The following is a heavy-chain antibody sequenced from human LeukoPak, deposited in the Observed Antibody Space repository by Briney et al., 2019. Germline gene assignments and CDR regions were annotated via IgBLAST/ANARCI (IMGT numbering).Heavy chain of an antibody. V-gene: IGHV3-21*01. CDR3: ARAFYCTSTSCSTGFDF. J-gene: IGHJ4*02. CDR2: ISSSNSHI. Sequence: GGSLRLSCAASGFTFSDYAMNWVRQAPGKGLEWVSYISSSNSHIFYADSVKGRFTISRDNAKNSLYLQMNSLRVEDTAVYYCARAFYCTSTSCSTGFDFWGQGNLVTVSS. D-gene: IGHD2-2*01. CDR1: GFTFSDYA.